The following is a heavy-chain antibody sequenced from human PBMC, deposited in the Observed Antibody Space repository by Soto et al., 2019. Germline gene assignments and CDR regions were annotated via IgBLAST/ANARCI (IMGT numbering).Heavy chain of an antibody. D-gene: IGHD5-18*01. CDR1: GGTFSSYA. CDR3: ARDLSLPEVRGARVDTAMVTSPEFDY. Sequence: VASVKVSCKASGGTFSSYAISWVRQAPGQGLEWMGGIIPIFGTANYAQKFQGRVTITADESTSTAYMELSSLRSEDTAVYYCARDLSLPEVRGARVDTAMVTSPEFDYWGQGTLVTVSS. CDR2: IIPIFGTA. J-gene: IGHJ4*02. V-gene: IGHV1-69*13.